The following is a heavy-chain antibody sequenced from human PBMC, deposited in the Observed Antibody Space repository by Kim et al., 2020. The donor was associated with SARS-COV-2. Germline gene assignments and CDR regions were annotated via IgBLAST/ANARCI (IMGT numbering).Heavy chain of an antibody. CDR1: GYSFTSYW. J-gene: IGHJ4*02. CDR2: IYPRDSDA. D-gene: IGHD6-19*01. CDR3: ARTQTPGIAVAADY. V-gene: IGHV5-51*01. Sequence: GESLKISCKGSGYSFTSYWIGWVRQMPGKGLEWMGIIYPRDSDARYSPSFQGQVTISADKSISTVYLQWSSLKASDTAMYFCARTQTPGIAVAADYWGQGTLVTVSS.